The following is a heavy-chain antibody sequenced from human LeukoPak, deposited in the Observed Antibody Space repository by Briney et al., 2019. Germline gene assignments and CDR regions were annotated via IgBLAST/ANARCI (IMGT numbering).Heavy chain of an antibody. CDR3: AREGCSSTSCQGNWFDP. D-gene: IGHD2-2*01. CDR2: IWAAGNDD. J-gene: IGHJ5*02. CDR1: GFSFSLYG. Sequence: GGSLRLSCGASGFSFSLYGMHWVRQAPGKGLEWVAFIWAAGNDDFYADSVKGRFTISRDNSKNMVYLQMNSLRAEDTAVYYCAREGCSSTSCQGNWFDPWGQGTLVTVSS. V-gene: IGHV3-30*02.